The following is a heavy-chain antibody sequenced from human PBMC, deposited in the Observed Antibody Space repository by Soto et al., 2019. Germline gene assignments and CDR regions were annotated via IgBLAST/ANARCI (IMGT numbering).Heavy chain of an antibody. CDR1: GFTFSSYA. D-gene: IGHD1-26*01. V-gene: IGHV3-64*03. CDR2: ISSNGGST. Sequence: GGSLRLSCSASGFTFSSYAMHWVRQAPGKGLEYVSAISSNGGSTYYADSVKGRFTISRDNSKNTLYIQMSSLRAEDTAVYSCVKFSAWELLEYYFDYWGQGTLVTVSS. CDR3: VKFSAWELLEYYFDY. J-gene: IGHJ4*02.